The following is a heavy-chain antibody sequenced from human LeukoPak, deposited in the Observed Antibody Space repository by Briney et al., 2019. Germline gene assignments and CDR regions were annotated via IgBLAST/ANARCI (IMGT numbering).Heavy chain of an antibody. CDR2: VSSSGSYT. D-gene: IGHD3-10*01. V-gene: IGHV3-11*05. CDR1: GFIFNNYV. CDR3: ARARTGRDAFDI. Sequence: GGSLRLSCAASGFIFNNYVMNWVRQAPGKGLEWLSYVSSSGSYTNNADSVKGRFTISRDNAKNALYLQMNSLRADDTAIYYCARARTGRDAFDIWGQGTTVTVSS. J-gene: IGHJ3*02.